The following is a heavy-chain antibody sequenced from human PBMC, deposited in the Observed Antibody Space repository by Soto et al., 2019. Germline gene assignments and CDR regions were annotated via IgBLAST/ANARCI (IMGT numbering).Heavy chain of an antibody. CDR1: GFTFKSYT. CDR2: ISYDGSNK. D-gene: IGHD3-10*02. J-gene: IGHJ4*02. V-gene: IGHV3-30-3*01. CDR3: VGASMWTGKGLEY. Sequence: GGSLRLSCATSGFTFKSYTLHWVRQTPGRGLQWVAVISYDGSNKYYADSVRGRFTISRDNSNSTLYLQMNSLRADDSAVYYCVGASMWTGKGLEYWGQGALVTVSA.